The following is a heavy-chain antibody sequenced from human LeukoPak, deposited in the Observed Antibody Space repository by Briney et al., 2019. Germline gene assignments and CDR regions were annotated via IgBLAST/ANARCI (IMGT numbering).Heavy chain of an antibody. V-gene: IGHV3-33*01. CDR2: IWYDGSNK. J-gene: IGHJ4*02. D-gene: IGHD3-10*01. Sequence: GRSLRLSCAASGFTFSSYGMHWVRQAPGKGLEWVAVIWYDGSNKYYADSVKGRFTISRDNSKNTLYLQMNSLRAEDTAVYYCARDVSWYSGSFCYWGQGTLVAASS. CDR3: ARDVSWYSGSFCY. CDR1: GFTFSSYG.